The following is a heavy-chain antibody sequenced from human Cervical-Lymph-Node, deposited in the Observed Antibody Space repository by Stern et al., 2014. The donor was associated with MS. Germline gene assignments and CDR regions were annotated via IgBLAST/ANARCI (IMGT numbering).Heavy chain of an antibody. D-gene: IGHD5/OR15-5a*01. V-gene: IGHV1-24*01. Sequence: QVQLVQSGAEVKKPGASVKISCKVSGYTLTELSIHWVRQAPGKGPEWMGGFDPEPGEIIYGQKFQGRVTMTEDTSTDTAFMEISSLRSEDTAVYYCTTGRNIVSTILFEYWGQGTLVTVSS. J-gene: IGHJ4*02. CDR1: GYTLTELS. CDR3: TTGRNIVSTILFEY. CDR2: FDPEPGEI.